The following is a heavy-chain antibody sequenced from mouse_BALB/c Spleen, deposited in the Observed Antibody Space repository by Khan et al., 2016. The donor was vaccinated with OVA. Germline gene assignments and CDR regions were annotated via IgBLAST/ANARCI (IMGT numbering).Heavy chain of an antibody. J-gene: IGHJ4*01. V-gene: IGHV9-3-1*01. Sequence: QIQLVQSGPELKKPGETVKISCKASGYTFTNYGMNWVKQAPGKGLKWMGWINTYTGEPTYADDFKGRFAFSLATSARTAYLQINNLKNEDTATYCCARPPYFSDVMVYGGQGTSVTVSS. CDR2: INTYTGEP. D-gene: IGHD2-10*01. CDR3: ARPPYFSDVMVY. CDR1: GYTFTNYG.